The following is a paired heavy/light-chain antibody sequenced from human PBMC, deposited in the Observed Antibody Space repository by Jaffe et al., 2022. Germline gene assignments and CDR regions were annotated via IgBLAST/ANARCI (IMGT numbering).Light chain of an antibody. J-gene: IGLJ2*01. Sequence: QAGLTQPPSVSKGLRQTATLTCTGNSNNVGNEGAAWLQQHQGHPPKLLSYRNNNRPSGISERLSASRSGNTASLTITGLQPEDEADYYCSAWDSSLSAWVFGGGTKLTVL. V-gene: IGLV10-54*01. CDR3: SAWDSSLSAWV. CDR2: RNN. CDR1: SNNVGNEG.
Heavy chain of an antibody. CDR1: GFTFSSYW. D-gene: IGHD2-2*01. J-gene: IGHJ4*02. CDR3: ARDRWVVVPDKSHFDC. V-gene: IGHV3-7*01. CDR2: IRQDGDEK. Sequence: EVQLVESGGGLVQPGGSLRLSCAASGFTFSSYWMSWVRQTPGKGLEWVANIRQDGDEKFYVDSVKGRFTISRDNAKNSLYLQMNSLRAEDTAVYYCARDRWVVVPDKSHFDCWGQGTLVTVSS.